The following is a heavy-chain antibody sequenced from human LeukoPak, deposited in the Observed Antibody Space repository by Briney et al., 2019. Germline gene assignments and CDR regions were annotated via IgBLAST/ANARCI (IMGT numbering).Heavy chain of an antibody. CDR2: ISNTGST. CDR1: GFMFSSYA. D-gene: IGHD3-10*01. V-gene: IGHV3-23*01. CDR3: AKDRVRRGVMGAFDF. J-gene: IGHJ4*02. Sequence: PGGSLRLSCAASGFMFSSYAMSWVRQAPGKGLEWVSSISNTGSTYYADSVKGRFTISRDNSKYTLYLQKNSLRAEDTAIYYCAKDRVRRGVMGAFDFWGQGTLVTVSS.